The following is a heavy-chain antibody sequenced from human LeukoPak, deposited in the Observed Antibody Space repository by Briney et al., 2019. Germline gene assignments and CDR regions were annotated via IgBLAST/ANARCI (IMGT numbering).Heavy chain of an antibody. CDR1: GGSFSGYY. CDR2: INHSGST. V-gene: IGHV4-34*01. CDR3: ARGRSRSFLGVVNPPFDY. J-gene: IGHJ4*02. Sequence: SETLSLTCAVYGGSFSGYYWSWIRQPPGKGLEWIGEINHSGSTNYNPSLKSRVTISVDTSKNQFSLKLSSATAADTAVYYCARGRSRSFLGVVNPPFDYGGQETRVPVS. D-gene: IGHD3-3*01.